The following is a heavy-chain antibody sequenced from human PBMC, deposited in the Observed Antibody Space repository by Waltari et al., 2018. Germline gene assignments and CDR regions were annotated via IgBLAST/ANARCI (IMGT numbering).Heavy chain of an antibody. J-gene: IGHJ3*02. D-gene: IGHD3-22*01. CDR1: GFTFSSYS. CDR2: ISSSSSTI. Sequence: EVQLVESGGCLVQPGGSLRLSCAASGFTFSSYSMNWVRQAPGKGLEWVSYISSSSSTIYYADSVKGRFTISRDNAKNSLYLQMNSLRAEDTAVYYCARAITNYYDSSGDAFDIWGQGTMVTVSS. V-gene: IGHV3-48*01. CDR3: ARAITNYYDSSGDAFDI.